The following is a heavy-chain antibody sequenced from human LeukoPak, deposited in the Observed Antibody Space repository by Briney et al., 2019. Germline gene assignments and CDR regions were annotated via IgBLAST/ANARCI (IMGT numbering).Heavy chain of an antibody. CDR3: AKDGLIAVAGLLDY. CDR1: GFTFSSYW. Sequence: SGGSLRLSCAASGFTFSSYWMHWVRQAPGKGLEWVAFIRYDGSNKYYADSVKGRFTISRDNSKNTLYLQMNSLRAEDTAVYYCAKDGLIAVAGLLDYWGQGTLVTVSS. J-gene: IGHJ4*02. D-gene: IGHD6-19*01. CDR2: IRYDGSNK. V-gene: IGHV3-30*02.